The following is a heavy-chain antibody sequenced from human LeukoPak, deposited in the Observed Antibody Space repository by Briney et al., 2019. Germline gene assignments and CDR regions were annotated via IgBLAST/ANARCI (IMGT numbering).Heavy chain of an antibody. CDR1: GGSFSGYY. J-gene: IGHJ5*02. D-gene: IGHD3-10*01. CDR3: ARRDRITMVRGVTPPSAQFDP. Sequence: SETLSLTCAVYGGSFSGYYWSWIRQPPGKGLEWIGEINHSGSTNYNPSLKSRVTISVDTSKNQFSLKLSSVTAADTAVYYCARRDRITMVRGVTPPSAQFDPWGQGTLVTVSS. V-gene: IGHV4-34*01. CDR2: INHSGST.